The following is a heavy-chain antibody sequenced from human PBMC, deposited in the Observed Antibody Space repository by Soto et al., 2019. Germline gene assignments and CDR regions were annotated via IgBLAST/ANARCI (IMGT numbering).Heavy chain of an antibody. CDR2: IKRDGSEM. Sequence: EVQLVESGGGLVQPGGSLRLSCAASGFAFSNYWMTWVRQAPGKGLEWVANIKRDGSEMYYVDSVKGRFTISRDNAKKSLYLHMNSLRAEDTAVYFGARGGEPYSSGCRKGGANDYWGQGTLVTVSS. J-gene: IGHJ4*02. V-gene: IGHV3-7*01. CDR3: ARGGEPYSSGCRKGGANDY. CDR1: GFAFSNYW. D-gene: IGHD6-19*01.